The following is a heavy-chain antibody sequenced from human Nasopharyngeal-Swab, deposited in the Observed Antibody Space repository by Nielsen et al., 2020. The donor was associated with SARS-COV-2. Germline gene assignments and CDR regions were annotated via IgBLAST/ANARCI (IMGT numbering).Heavy chain of an antibody. J-gene: IGHJ5*02. D-gene: IGHD6-19*01. V-gene: IGHV2-5*02. CDR3: AHRGIAVASGWFDP. CDR1: GFSLSTSGVG. CDR2: IYWDDDK. Sequence: SGPTLVKPPLTLTLTCTFSGFSLSTSGVGVGWIRQPPGKALEWLALIYWDDDKRYNPSLKSRLTITKDTSKNQVILTMTNMDPVDTATYYCAHRGIAVASGWFDPWGQGTLVTVSS.